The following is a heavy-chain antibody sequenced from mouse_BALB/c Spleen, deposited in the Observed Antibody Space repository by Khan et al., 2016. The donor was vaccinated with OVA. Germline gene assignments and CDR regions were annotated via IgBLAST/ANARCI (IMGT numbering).Heavy chain of an antibody. J-gene: IGHJ2*02. CDR3: ARIYGGDFDY. V-gene: IGHV3-2*02. D-gene: IGHD1-1*01. CDR2: ISYSGNT. CDR1: GYSITSDYA. Sequence: EVELVESGPGLVKPSQSLSLTCTVTGYSITSDYAWNWIRQFPGNKLEWMGFISYSGNTKYNPSLKSRISITRDTSRNQLFLQLNSVTIEDTATYYCARIYGGDFDYWGQGTSLTVSS.